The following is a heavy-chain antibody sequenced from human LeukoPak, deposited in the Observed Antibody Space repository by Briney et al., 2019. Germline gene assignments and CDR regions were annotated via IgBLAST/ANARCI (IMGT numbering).Heavy chain of an antibody. J-gene: IGHJ4*02. D-gene: IGHD6-19*01. CDR3: ARVRIAVAGTVYFDY. V-gene: IGHV4-39*07. CDR1: GFTFSSYA. CDR2: IYYSGST. Sequence: GSLRLSCAASGFTFSSYAMSWVRQAPGKGLEWIGSIYYSGSTYYNPSLKSRVTISVDTSKNQFSLKLSSVTAADTAVYYCARVRIAVAGTVYFDYWGQGTLVTVSS.